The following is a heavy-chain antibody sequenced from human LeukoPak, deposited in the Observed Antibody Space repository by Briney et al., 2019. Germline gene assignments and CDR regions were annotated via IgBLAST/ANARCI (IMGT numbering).Heavy chain of an antibody. D-gene: IGHD1-7*01. CDR2: ISAYNGNT. Sequence: ASVTVSCTASGYTFTSYGISWVRQAPGQGLEWMGWISAYNGNTNYAQKLQGRVTMTTDTSTSTAYMELRSLRSDDTAVYYCARELNLQYAFDIWGQGTMVTVSS. J-gene: IGHJ3*02. CDR3: ARELNLQYAFDI. CDR1: GYTFTSYG. V-gene: IGHV1-18*01.